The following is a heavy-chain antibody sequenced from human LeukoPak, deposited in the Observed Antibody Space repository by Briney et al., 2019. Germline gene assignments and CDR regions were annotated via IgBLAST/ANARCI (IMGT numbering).Heavy chain of an antibody. D-gene: IGHD3-22*01. CDR1: GFTFSGFW. CDR3: ARPYYYDSSGYRAGGYYYYYGMDV. J-gene: IGHJ6*02. CDR2: INSDGSEG. V-gene: IGHV3-7*03. Sequence: GGSLRLSCAVSGFTFSGFWTSWSRQAPGKGLEWVASINSDGSEGYYADVVKGRFTISRDNAKNSLYLQINSLRAEDTAVYYCARPYYYDSSGYRAGGYYYYYGMDVWGQGTTVTVSS.